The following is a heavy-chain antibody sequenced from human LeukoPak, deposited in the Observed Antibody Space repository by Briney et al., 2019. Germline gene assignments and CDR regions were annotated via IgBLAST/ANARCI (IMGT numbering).Heavy chain of an antibody. D-gene: IGHD3-3*01. J-gene: IGHJ6*03. CDR3: VRGSLASGVVVYYYYYLYV. Sequence: GGSLRLSCAASGFNYSSYTMNWVRQAPGMGLEWLSYISASRDITYYADSVKGRFTISRDNAKNSLYLQMNSLRAEDTAVYYCVRGSLASGVVVYYYYYLYVWGKGTTVTVSS. CDR2: ISASRDIT. V-gene: IGHV3-48*01. CDR1: GFNYSSYT.